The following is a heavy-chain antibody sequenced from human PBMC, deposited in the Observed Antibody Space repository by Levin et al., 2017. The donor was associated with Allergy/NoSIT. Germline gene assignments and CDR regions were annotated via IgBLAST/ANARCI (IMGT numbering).Heavy chain of an antibody. D-gene: IGHD2-2*01. CDR2: ISGSGGST. Sequence: LSLPCAASGFTFRSYAMSWVRQAPGKGLEWVSAISGSGGSTYYADSVKGRFTISRDNSKNTLYLQMNSLRAEDTAVYYCAKLRSTSCYGAMDYWGQGTLVTVSS. V-gene: IGHV3-23*01. J-gene: IGHJ4*02. CDR1: GFTFRSYA. CDR3: AKLRSTSCYGAMDY.